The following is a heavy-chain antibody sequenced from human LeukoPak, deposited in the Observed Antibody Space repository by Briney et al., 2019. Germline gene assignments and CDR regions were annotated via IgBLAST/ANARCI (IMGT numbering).Heavy chain of an antibody. CDR3: ARLHSSSWTFDY. CDR2: ISSSSSYT. Sequence: GGSLRLPCAASGFTFSDYYMSWIRQAPGKGLEWVSYISSSSSYTNYADSVRGRFTISRDNAKNSLYLQMNSLRAEDTAVYYCARLHSSSWTFDYWGQGTLVTVSS. V-gene: IGHV3-11*06. J-gene: IGHJ4*02. D-gene: IGHD6-13*01. CDR1: GFTFSDYY.